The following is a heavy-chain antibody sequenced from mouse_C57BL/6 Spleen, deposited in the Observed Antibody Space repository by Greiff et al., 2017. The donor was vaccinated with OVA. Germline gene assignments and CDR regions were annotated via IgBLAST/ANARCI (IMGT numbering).Heavy chain of an antibody. J-gene: IGHJ2*01. D-gene: IGHD1-1*01. CDR3: ARKVYYGSSSPYYFDY. Sequence: EVQRVESGGGLVKPGGSLKLSCAASGFTFSDYGMHWVRQAPEKGLEWVAYISSGSSTIYYADTVKGRFTISRDNAKNTLFVQMTSLRSEDTAMYYCARKVYYGSSSPYYFDYWGQGTTLTVSS. V-gene: IGHV5-17*01. CDR1: GFTFSDYG. CDR2: ISSGSSTI.